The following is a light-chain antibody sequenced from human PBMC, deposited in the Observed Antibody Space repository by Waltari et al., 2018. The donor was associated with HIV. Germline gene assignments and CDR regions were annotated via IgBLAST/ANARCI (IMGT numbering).Light chain of an antibody. V-gene: IGKV3-11*01. CDR2: DAS. J-gene: IGKJ4*01. Sequence: EIALTQSPVDLSLSPGDRATLSCRANLTIVNYLGCYQQKPGQGPSLLIYDASKRVTGVPVRFSGSGSGTDFSLIINNIQPEDSAVYYCQQRHSWPLSFGGGTKVEI. CDR1: LTIVNY. CDR3: QQRHSWPLS.